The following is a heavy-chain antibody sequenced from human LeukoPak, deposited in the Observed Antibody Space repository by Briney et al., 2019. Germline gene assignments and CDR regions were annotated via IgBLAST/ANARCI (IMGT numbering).Heavy chain of an antibody. CDR2: IYYSGST. V-gene: IGHV4-39*01. CDR1: GGSISSSSYY. Sequence: SETLSLTCTVSGGSISSSSYYWGWIRQPPGKGLEWIESIYYSGSTYYNPSLKSRVTISVDTSKNQFSPKLSSVTAADTAVYYCARHKGIAAAGTPGPFDPWGQGTLVTVSS. CDR3: ARHKGIAAAGTPGPFDP. J-gene: IGHJ5*02. D-gene: IGHD6-13*01.